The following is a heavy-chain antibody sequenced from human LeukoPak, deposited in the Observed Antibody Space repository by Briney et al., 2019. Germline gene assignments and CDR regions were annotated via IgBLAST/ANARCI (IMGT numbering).Heavy chain of an antibody. V-gene: IGHV1-2*02. J-gene: IGHJ5*02. D-gene: IGHD4-17*01. CDR1: GYTFTGYY. CDR3: ARVVAYGDYNPYWFDP. Sequence: ASVKVSCKASGYTFTGYYMHWVRQAPGQGLEWMGWINPNSGGTNYAQKFQGRVTMTRDTSISTAYMELSRLRSDDTAVYYCARVVAYGDYNPYWFDPWGQGTLVTVSS. CDR2: INPNSGGT.